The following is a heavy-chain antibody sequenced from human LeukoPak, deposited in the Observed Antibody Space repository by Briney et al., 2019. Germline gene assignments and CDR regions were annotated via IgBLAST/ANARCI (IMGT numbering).Heavy chain of an antibody. CDR2: ISGSGGST. CDR1: RFTFSSYA. V-gene: IGHV3-23*01. D-gene: IGHD3-22*01. J-gene: IGHJ4*02. CDR3: ARDQEGYYYDSSGYYVFDY. Sequence: GGSLRLSCAASRFTFSSYAMSWVRQAPGKGLEWVSAISGSGGSTYYADSVKGRFTISRDNSKNTLYLQMNSLRAEDTAVYYCARDQEGYYYDSSGYYVFDYWGQGTLVTVSS.